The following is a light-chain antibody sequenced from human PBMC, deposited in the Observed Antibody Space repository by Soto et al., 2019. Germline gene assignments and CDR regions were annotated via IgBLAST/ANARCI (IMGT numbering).Light chain of an antibody. CDR3: AENAGSNIWV. J-gene: IGLJ3*02. Sequence: QSALTQPPSASGSPGQSVTISCTGTSSDVGAYNYVSWYQQYPGKAPKLMIYEVSKRPSGVPDRFSGSKSGKTASLTVSGLQPEDEADYHCAENAGSNIWVFGGGTKLNVL. V-gene: IGLV2-8*01. CDR1: SSDVGAYNY. CDR2: EVS.